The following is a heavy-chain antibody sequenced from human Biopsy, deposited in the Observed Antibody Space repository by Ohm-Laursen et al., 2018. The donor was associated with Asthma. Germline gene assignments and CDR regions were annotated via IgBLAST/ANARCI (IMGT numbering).Heavy chain of an antibody. CDR2: IKHDGTEK. J-gene: IGHJ4*02. CDR3: AKYSVFYYRGGNDY. V-gene: IGHV3-7*03. CDR1: GFTFGDYW. Sequence: GSLRLSCAASGFTFGDYWMSWVRQVPGKGLEWVANIKHDGTEKNHVDSLKGRFTISRDNAKNSLYLQMNSLRAEDSAIYYCAKYSVFYYRGGNDYWGQGIVVTVSS. D-gene: IGHD1-26*01.